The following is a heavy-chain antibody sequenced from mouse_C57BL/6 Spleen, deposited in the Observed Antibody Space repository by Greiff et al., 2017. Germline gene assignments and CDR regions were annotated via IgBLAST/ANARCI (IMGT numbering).Heavy chain of an antibody. CDR3: ARPAQALYYIDY. CDR2: IDPSDSYT. Sequence: VQLQQPGAELVRPGTSVKLSCKASGYTFTSYWMHWVKQRPGQGLEWIGVIDPSDSYTNYNQKFKGKATLTVDTSSSTAYMQLSSRTSEDSTVYYCARPAQALYYIDYWGQGTTLTVSS. V-gene: IGHV1-59*01. CDR1: GYTFTSYW. D-gene: IGHD3-2*02. J-gene: IGHJ2*01.